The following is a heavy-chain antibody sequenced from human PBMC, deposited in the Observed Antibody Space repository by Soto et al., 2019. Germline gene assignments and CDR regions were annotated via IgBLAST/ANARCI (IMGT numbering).Heavy chain of an antibody. CDR1: GFTFSTYA. J-gene: IGHJ4*02. CDR3: AKGTVGAPGAIFDY. Sequence: GGSLRLSCAASGFTFSTYAMNWVRQAPGKGLEWVSAISGSGGSTNYADSVKGRFTISRDNSKNTLYLQIHSLRAEDTAVYYCAKGTVGAPGAIFDYWGQGTLVTVSS. D-gene: IGHD6-13*01. V-gene: IGHV3-23*01. CDR2: ISGSGGST.